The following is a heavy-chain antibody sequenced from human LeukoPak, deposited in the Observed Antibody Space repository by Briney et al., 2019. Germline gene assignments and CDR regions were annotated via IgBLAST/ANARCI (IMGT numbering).Heavy chain of an antibody. CDR1: GFTFSSYG. CDR2: ISYDGSNK. V-gene: IGHV3-30*18. D-gene: IGHD3-16*02. CDR3: AKDYDYVWGSYRHALDY. Sequence: PGGSLRLSCAASGFTFSSYGMHWVRQAPGKGLEWVAVISYDGSNKYYADSVKGRFTTSRDNSKNTLYLQMNSLRAEDTAVYYCAKDYDYVWGSYRHALDYWGQGTLVTVSS. J-gene: IGHJ4*02.